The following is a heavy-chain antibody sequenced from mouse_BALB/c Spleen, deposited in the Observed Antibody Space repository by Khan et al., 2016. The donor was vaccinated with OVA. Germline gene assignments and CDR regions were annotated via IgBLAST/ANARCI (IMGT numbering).Heavy chain of an antibody. CDR1: GYTFTSYW. Sequence: DVQLQQSGPVLARPGTSVKMSCKASGYTFTSYWMHWVKQRPGQGLEWIGAIYPGNSDTSYNQKFKGKAKLTAVSSTSTAYMELSRLTNEDSAVYYCTRFGYLFAYWGQGTLVTVSA. D-gene: IGHD2-14*01. V-gene: IGHV1-5*01. J-gene: IGHJ3*01. CDR2: IYPGNSDT. CDR3: TRFGYLFAY.